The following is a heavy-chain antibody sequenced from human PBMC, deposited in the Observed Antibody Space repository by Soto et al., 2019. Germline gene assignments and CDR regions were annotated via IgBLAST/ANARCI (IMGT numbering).Heavy chain of an antibody. D-gene: IGHD2-2*01. CDR3: ARAGGYCSSTRCPQPAWFDT. CDR2: ISAYNGNT. V-gene: IGHV1-18*01. CDR1: GYTFTSYG. J-gene: IGHJ5*02. Sequence: GASVKVSCKASGYTFTSYGISWMRQAPGQGLEWMGWISAYNGNTNYGQKLQGRVTMTKDTYTSTAYMELRSLRSDDTAVYYCARAGGYCSSTRCPQPAWFDTCGQGTPVTVSS.